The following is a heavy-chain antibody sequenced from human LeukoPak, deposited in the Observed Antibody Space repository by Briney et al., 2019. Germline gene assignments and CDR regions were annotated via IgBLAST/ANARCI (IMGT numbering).Heavy chain of an antibody. CDR3: ARYTIIVGARRWFDP. V-gene: IGHV4-34*01. CDR1: GGSFSDYY. CDR2: INHSGTT. J-gene: IGHJ5*02. D-gene: IGHD1-26*01. Sequence: PSETLSLTCGVYGGSFSDYYWSWIRQPPGKGLEWIGEINHSGTTNYNASLKSRVTISVDTSKNQFSLKLNSVTAADTAVYYCARYTIIVGARRWFDPWGQGTLVTVSS.